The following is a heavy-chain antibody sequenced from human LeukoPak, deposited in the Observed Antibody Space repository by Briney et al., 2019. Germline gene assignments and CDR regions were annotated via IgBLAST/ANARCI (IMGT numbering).Heavy chain of an antibody. V-gene: IGHV5-51*01. Sequence: GASLKISCKGSGYSFSTYWIGWVRQRPGEGLEWMGIIYPGDSDTRYRPSFQGQVTISADKSINTAYLQWSSLKASDTAMYYCARRGADSRYSVDPWGPGTLVTVSS. CDR3: ARRGADSRYSVDP. CDR1: GYSFSTYW. J-gene: IGHJ5*02. CDR2: IYPGDSDT. D-gene: IGHD2-2*01.